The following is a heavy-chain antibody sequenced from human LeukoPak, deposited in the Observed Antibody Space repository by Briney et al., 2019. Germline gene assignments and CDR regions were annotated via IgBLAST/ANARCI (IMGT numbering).Heavy chain of an antibody. V-gene: IGHV1-69*02. CDR2: IIPILGIA. CDR1: GGTFSSYT. Sequence: ASVKVSCXASGGTFSSYTISWVRQAPGQGLEWMGRIIPILGIANYAQKFQGRVTITADKSTSTAYMELSSLRSEDTAVYYCARGYCSSTSCYRSDYWGQGTLVTVSS. D-gene: IGHD2-2*01. CDR3: ARGYCSSTSCYRSDY. J-gene: IGHJ4*02.